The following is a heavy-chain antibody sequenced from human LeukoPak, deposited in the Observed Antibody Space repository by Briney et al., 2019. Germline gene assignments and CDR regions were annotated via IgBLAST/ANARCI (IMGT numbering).Heavy chain of an antibody. CDR3: ANSNLEKYYYDSSHYLLLDAFDI. CDR2: IYYSVST. Sequence: PSETLSLTCTVSGGSISSSTYYWGWIRQPPGKGLDWIGSIYYSVSTYYNPSLKSRVTISVDTSKNQFSLKLTSVTAADTAVYYCANSNLEKYYYDSSHYLLLDAFDIWGQGTMVTVSS. D-gene: IGHD3-22*01. J-gene: IGHJ3*02. CDR1: GGSISSSTYY. V-gene: IGHV4-39*07.